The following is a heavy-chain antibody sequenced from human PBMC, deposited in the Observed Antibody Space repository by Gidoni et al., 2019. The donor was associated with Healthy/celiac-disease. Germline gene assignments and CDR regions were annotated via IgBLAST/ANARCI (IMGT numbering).Heavy chain of an antibody. V-gene: IGHV3-33*01. CDR3: ARALASYYYYGMDV. CDR2: IWDDGSNK. D-gene: IGHD3-3*02. CDR1: GFTFSRDG. J-gene: IGHJ6*02. Sequence: QVQLVESGGGVVQPGRSLRLSCAASGFTFSRDGMHWVRQAPGKGLEWVAVIWDDGSNKYYADSVEGRFTISRDNSKNTLYLQMNSLRAEDTAVYYCARALASYYYYGMDVWGQGTTVTVSS.